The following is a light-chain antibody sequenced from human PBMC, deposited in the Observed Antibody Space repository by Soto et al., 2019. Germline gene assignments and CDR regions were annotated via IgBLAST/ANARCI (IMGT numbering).Light chain of an antibody. J-gene: IGKJ1*01. Sequence: EIVMTQSPATRSVSPGERATLSCRASRSVSTNYLAWYQQKPGQAPRLLIYGASNRATGIPDRFSGSGSGTDFTLTLSRLEPEDFAVYYCQQYGSSGTFGQGTKVE. CDR3: QQYGSSGT. CDR2: GAS. V-gene: IGKV3-20*01. CDR1: RSVSTNY.